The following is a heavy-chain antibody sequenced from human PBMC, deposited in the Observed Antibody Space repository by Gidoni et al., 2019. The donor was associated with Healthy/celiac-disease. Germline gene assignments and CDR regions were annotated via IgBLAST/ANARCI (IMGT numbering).Heavy chain of an antibody. Sequence: QVQLVESGGGLVKPGGSLRLSCAASGFTFSAYSMSWIRQAPGKGLEWVSYISSSGSTIYYADSVKGRFTISRDNAKNSLYLQMNSLRAEDTAVYYCAREIRLNYDFWSGYLQGPDWFDPWGQGTLVTVSS. D-gene: IGHD3-3*01. CDR1: GFTFSAYS. V-gene: IGHV3-11*01. J-gene: IGHJ5*02. CDR2: ISSSGSTI. CDR3: AREIRLNYDFWSGYLQGPDWFDP.